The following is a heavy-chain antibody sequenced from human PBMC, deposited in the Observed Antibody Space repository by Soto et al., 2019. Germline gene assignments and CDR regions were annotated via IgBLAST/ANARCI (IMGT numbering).Heavy chain of an antibody. Sequence: PSETLSLTCAVYGGSFSNYYWSWIRQPPGKGLECIGEINHSGSTYYNPSLKSRVTISVDTSKNQFSLKLSSVTAADTAVYYCARPWPNPWYFDLWGRGTLVTVSS. V-gene: IGHV4-34*01. CDR1: GGSFSNYY. CDR3: ARPWPNPWYFDL. J-gene: IGHJ2*01. CDR2: INHSGST.